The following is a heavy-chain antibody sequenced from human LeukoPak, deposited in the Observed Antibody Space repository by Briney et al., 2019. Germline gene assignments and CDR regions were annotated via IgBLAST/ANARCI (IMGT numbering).Heavy chain of an antibody. CDR1: GFTFSSHN. Sequence: GGSLRLSCAASGFTFSSHNMNWVRQAPGKGLEWVSSVDFRSSNIYYADSVKGRFTISRDNAKNSLYLQMNSLRAEDTAVYYCARGDSFDYWGQGTLVTVSS. J-gene: IGHJ4*02. CDR3: ARGDSFDY. V-gene: IGHV3-21*01. CDR2: VDFRSSNI.